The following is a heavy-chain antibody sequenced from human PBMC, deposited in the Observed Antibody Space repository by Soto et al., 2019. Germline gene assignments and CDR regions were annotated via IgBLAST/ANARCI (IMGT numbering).Heavy chain of an antibody. CDR3: GGGYSSGG. D-gene: IGHD2-8*02. Sequence: EVQLLESGGGLIQPGGSLRLSCAASGFTISSYGMSWVRQAPGKGLEWVSAISADGSNTYYADSVRGRFTVSRDNSKYALYLQMSSLRAEDTAVYYCGGGYSSGGGARGTLVTVSS. V-gene: IGHV3-23*01. CDR1: GFTISSYG. J-gene: IGHJ4*02. CDR2: ISADGSNT.